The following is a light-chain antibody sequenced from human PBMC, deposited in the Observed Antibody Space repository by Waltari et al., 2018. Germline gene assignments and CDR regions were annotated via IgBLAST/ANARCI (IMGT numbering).Light chain of an antibody. V-gene: IGKV4-1*01. CDR1: QSVLYSSNNKNY. CDR2: WAS. J-gene: IGKJ4*01. CDR3: QQYYSTPQLT. Sequence: DIVMTQSPDSLAVSLGERATINCKSSQSVLYSSNNKNYLAWYQQKPGQPPKLLIYWASTRASWVPDRFSGSGSGTDFTLTISSLQAEDVAVYYCQQYYSTPQLTFGGGTKVEIK.